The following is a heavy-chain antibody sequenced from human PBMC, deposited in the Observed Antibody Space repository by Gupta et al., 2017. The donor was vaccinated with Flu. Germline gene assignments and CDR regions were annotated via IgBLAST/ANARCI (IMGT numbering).Heavy chain of an antibody. CDR2: INANSGGT. CDR3: SRASLNYVGPGSQEFDY. V-gene: IGHV1-2*02. CDR1: GYTFAGYY. J-gene: IGHJ4*02. D-gene: IGHD3-10*01. Sequence: QVQLVQSGAEVTKPGASVKVSCKASGYTFAGYYIHWVRQAPGQGLEWMGWINANSGGTNYAQNFQGRVTMTRDTSISTADMELSRLRSDDTAVYYCSRASLNYVGPGSQEFDYWSQGTLVTVSS.